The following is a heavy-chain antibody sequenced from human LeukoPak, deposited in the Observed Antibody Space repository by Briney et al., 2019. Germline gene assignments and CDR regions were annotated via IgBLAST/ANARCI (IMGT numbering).Heavy chain of an antibody. V-gene: IGHV3-23*01. CDR2: ISVSGGST. D-gene: IGHD6-19*01. CDR3: AKEGSPPNFYYMDV. CDR1: GFSFSTNA. J-gene: IGHJ6*03. Sequence: GGSLRLSCAASGFSFSTNAMSWVRQAPGKGLEWVSGISVSGGSTYYADSVKGRFTISRDNSKNTLYVQMNSLRAEDTAVYYCAKEGSPPNFYYMDVWGRGATVTVSS.